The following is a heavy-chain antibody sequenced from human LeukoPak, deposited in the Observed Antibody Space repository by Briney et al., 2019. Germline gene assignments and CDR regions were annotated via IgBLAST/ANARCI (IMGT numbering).Heavy chain of an antibody. CDR2: GYHTGST. D-gene: IGHD5-18*01. Sequence: SETLSLTCTVSGGSISSSSYYWGWIRQPPGKGLEWIGSGYHTGSTYYNPSLKSRVTISVDTSKNQFSLKLSSVTAADTAVYYCARHSDSYGDRGPGYWGQGTQVTVSS. CDR1: GGSISSSSYY. J-gene: IGHJ4*02. V-gene: IGHV4-39*01. CDR3: ARHSDSYGDRGPGY.